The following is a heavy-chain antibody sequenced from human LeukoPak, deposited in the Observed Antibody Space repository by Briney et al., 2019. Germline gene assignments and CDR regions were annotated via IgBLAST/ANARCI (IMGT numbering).Heavy chain of an antibody. Sequence: PGGSLRLSCAASGFTFSSYAMSWVRQAPGKGLEWVSAISGSGGSTYYADSVKGRFTISRDNSKDTLDLQMSSLRTEDTAVYYCAKSAVADRYYYYGMDVWGHGTTVTVSS. CDR1: GFTFSSYA. CDR2: ISGSGGST. J-gene: IGHJ6*02. V-gene: IGHV3-23*01. CDR3: AKSAVADRYYYYGMDV. D-gene: IGHD2-15*01.